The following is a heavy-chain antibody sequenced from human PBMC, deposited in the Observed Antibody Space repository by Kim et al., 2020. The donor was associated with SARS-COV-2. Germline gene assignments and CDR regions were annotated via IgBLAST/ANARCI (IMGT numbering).Heavy chain of an antibody. V-gene: IGHV7-4-1*02. CDR1: GNTLTRSA. Sequence: ASVKVSCKASGNTLTRSAINWVRQAPGQGLEWMGWINTKTGKPTYGQGFTERYVFSFDTSVSTAYLQISSLKAEDTAMYYCASDATVATFDCWGQGTLVT. D-gene: IGHD1-1*01. CDR2: INTKTGKP. CDR3: ASDATVATFDC. J-gene: IGHJ4*02.